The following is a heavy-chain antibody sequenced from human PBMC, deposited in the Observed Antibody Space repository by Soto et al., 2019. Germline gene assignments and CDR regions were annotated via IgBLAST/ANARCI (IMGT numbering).Heavy chain of an antibody. Sequence: QVQLVQSGAEVKKPGASVKVSCRASGYTFTSYGISWVRQAPGQGLEWMGWISAYNDKTTYAQKFHGRLTMTTDTSSNTAYMELRSLRYDDTAVYYCARFTGISKWTFDSWGQGTLVTVSS. CDR1: GYTFTSYG. V-gene: IGHV1-18*01. D-gene: IGHD1-26*01. J-gene: IGHJ4*02. CDR3: ARFTGISKWTFDS. CDR2: ISAYNDKT.